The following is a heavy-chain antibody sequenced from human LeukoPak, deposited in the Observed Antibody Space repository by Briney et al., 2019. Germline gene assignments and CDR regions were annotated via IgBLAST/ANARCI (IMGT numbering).Heavy chain of an antibody. Sequence: SGPALVKPTQTLTLTCTFSGFSLSTSGMCVSWIRQPPGKALEWLARIDWDDDKYYSTSLKTRLTISKDTSKNQVVLTMTNMDPVDTATYYCARTLNSLGPSDAFDIWGQGTMVTVSS. CDR2: IDWDDDK. J-gene: IGHJ3*02. D-gene: IGHD7-27*01. V-gene: IGHV2-70*11. CDR1: GFSLSTSGMC. CDR3: ARTLNSLGPSDAFDI.